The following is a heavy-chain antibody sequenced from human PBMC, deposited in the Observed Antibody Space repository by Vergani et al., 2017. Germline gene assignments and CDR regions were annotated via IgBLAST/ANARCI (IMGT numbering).Heavy chain of an antibody. CDR3: ATIGYRRWGYYFDY. CDR1: GDSISSNNC. Sequence: QVQLQESGPGLVKPPGTLSLTCAVSGDSISSNNCWTWVRQPPGKGLGWIGEICHTEDTKYSPSLKSRVTVSVDESRNLFSLRLNSVTAADTAVDYCATIGYRRWGYYFDYWGEGILVTVSS. V-gene: IGHV4-4*03. CDR2: ICHTEDT. J-gene: IGHJ4*02. D-gene: IGHD2-2*02.